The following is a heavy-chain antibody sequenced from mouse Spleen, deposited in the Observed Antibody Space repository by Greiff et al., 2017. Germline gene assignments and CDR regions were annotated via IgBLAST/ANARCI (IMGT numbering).Heavy chain of an antibody. Sequence: EVNVVESGGGLVKPGGSLKLSCAASGFTFSDYGMHWVRQAPEKGLEWVAYISSGSSTIYYADTVKGRFTISRDNAKNTLFLQMTSLRSEDTAMYYCASYDGYSLDYWGQGTTLTVSS. D-gene: IGHD2-3*01. CDR3: ASYDGYSLDY. V-gene: IGHV5-17*01. CDR2: ISSGSSTI. J-gene: IGHJ2*01. CDR1: GFTFSDYG.